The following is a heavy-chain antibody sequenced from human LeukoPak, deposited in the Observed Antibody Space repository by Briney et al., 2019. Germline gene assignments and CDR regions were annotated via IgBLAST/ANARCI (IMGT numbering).Heavy chain of an antibody. Sequence: ASVKVSCKASGYTFTNYGISWVRQAPGQGLEWMGWISAYSGNTNYAQKLQGRVTMTTDTSTSTAYMELRSLRSDDTAVYYCARDEVWGYSSSLLSWFDPWGQGTLVTVSS. J-gene: IGHJ5*02. CDR2: ISAYSGNT. D-gene: IGHD6-6*01. V-gene: IGHV1-18*01. CDR1: GYTFTNYG. CDR3: ARDEVWGYSSSLLSWFDP.